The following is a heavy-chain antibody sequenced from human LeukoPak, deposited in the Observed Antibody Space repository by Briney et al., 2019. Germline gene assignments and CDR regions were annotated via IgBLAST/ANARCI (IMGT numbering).Heavy chain of an antibody. V-gene: IGHV1-69*05. D-gene: IGHD3-10*01. CDR2: IIPIFGTA. CDR1: GGTFSSYA. Sequence: SVKVSCKASGGTFSSYAISWVRQAPGQGLEWMGGIIPIFGTANYAQKFQGRVTITTDESTSTAYMELSSLRSEDTAVYYCARLLGGISLLGFDPWGQGTLVTVSS. CDR3: ARLLGGISLLGFDP. J-gene: IGHJ5*02.